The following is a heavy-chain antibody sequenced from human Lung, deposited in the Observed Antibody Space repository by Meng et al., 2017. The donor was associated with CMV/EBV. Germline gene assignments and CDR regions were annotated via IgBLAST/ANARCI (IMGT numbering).Heavy chain of an antibody. Sequence: GEXXKISCAASGFTFNKYAMTWVRQAPGKGLEWVSIISAVIDNTYYADSVKGRFTLSRDNSMNTLYLQMHSLRAEDTAIYFCAKGLGTTGWYSPLDSWGRGTLVTVSS. V-gene: IGHV3-23*01. D-gene: IGHD6-19*01. CDR2: ISAVIDNT. CDR3: AKGLGTTGWYSPLDS. J-gene: IGHJ4*02. CDR1: GFTFNKYA.